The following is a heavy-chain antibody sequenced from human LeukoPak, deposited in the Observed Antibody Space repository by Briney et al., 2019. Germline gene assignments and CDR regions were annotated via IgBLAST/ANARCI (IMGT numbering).Heavy chain of an antibody. Sequence: SGGSLRLSCAASGFTFSSYSMNWLRQAPGKGLEWVSYISSSSSTIYYADSVKGRFTISRDNAKNSLYLQMNSLRAEDTAVYYCARVSRRYYYDSSGYLGYWGQGTLVTVSS. V-gene: IGHV3-48*01. CDR1: GFTFSSYS. J-gene: IGHJ4*02. CDR2: ISSSSSTI. CDR3: ARVSRRYYYDSSGYLGY. D-gene: IGHD3-22*01.